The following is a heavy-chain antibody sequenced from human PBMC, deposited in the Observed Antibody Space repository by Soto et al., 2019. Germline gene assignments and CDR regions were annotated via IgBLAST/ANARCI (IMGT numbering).Heavy chain of an antibody. Sequence: EVQLLESGGGLVQPGGSLRLSCAASGFTFSSYAMSWVRQAPGKGLEWVSAISGSGGSTYYADSVKGRFTISRDNSKNTLYLLMNSLRAEDTAVYYCPRGGYFDWLFPFDPWGQGTLVTVSS. CDR1: GFTFSSYA. CDR2: ISGSGGST. CDR3: PRGGYFDWLFPFDP. V-gene: IGHV3-23*01. D-gene: IGHD3-9*01. J-gene: IGHJ5*02.